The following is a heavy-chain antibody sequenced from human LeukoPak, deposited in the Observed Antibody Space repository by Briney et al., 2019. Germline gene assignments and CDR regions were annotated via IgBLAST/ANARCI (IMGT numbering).Heavy chain of an antibody. Sequence: GASVKVSCKASGGTFSSYGISWLRQAPGQGLEWMGRIIPIFGTANYAQKFQGRVTITTEESTSTAYMELSSLRSEDTAVYYCASTRISGYQIGEYFQHWGQGTLVTVSS. CDR2: IIPIFGTA. CDR1: GGTFSSYG. CDR3: ASTRISGYQIGEYFQH. J-gene: IGHJ1*01. V-gene: IGHV1-69*05. D-gene: IGHD3-22*01.